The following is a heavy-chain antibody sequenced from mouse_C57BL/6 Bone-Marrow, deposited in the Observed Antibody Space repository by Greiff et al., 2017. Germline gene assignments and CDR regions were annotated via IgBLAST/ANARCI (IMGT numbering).Heavy chain of an antibody. Sequence: QVQLQQPGAELVRPGTSVKLSCKASGYTFTSYWMHWVQQRPGQGLEWIGVIDPSDSYPNYNQKFKGKATLTVDTSSSTAYMQLSSLTSEDSAVYYCAREDDYDGYYAMDYWGQGTSVTVSS. CDR3: AREDDYDGYYAMDY. CDR2: IDPSDSYP. J-gene: IGHJ4*01. D-gene: IGHD2-4*01. V-gene: IGHV1-59*01. CDR1: GYTFTSYW.